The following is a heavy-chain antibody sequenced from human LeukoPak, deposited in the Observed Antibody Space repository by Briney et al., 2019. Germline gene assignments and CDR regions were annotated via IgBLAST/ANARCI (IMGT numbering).Heavy chain of an antibody. CDR3: ARNRFGDPYHFDY. CDR2: IYYSGST. D-gene: IGHD3-10*01. CDR1: GGSISSYY. J-gene: IGHJ4*02. Sequence: SSETLSLTCTVSGGSISSYYWSWIRQPPGKGLEWIGYIYYSGSTNYNPSLKSRVTISVDTSKNQFSLKLSSVTAADTAVYYCARNRFGDPYHFDYWGQGTLVTVSS. V-gene: IGHV4-59*01.